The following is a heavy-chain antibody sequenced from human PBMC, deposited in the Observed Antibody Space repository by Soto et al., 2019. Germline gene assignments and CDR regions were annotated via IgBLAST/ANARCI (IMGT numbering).Heavy chain of an antibody. D-gene: IGHD2-8*01. CDR1: GGFLSRSY. Sequence: QVQLQESGPGLVKPSETLSLTCTVSGGFLSRSYWSWIRQSPGKGLEWIGYIYESGSTSYNPSLKSRVAVPIDMYKNHFSLTLGSVTAADTAVYYCVRHLPAPMAVGSFDIWGRGTLITVSS. J-gene: IGHJ3*02. CDR2: IYESGST. CDR3: VRHLPAPMAVGSFDI. V-gene: IGHV4-59*08.